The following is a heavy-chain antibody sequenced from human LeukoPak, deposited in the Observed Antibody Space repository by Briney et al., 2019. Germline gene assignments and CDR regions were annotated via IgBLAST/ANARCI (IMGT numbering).Heavy chain of an antibody. CDR1: GFTFTSSA. Sequence: SVKVSCKASGFTFTSSAVQWARQARGQRLEWIGWIVVGSGNTNYAQKFQERVTITRDMSTSTAYMELSSLRSEDTAVYYCAAWTTYYYDSSGITGGYWGQGTLVTVSS. CDR3: AAWTTYYYDSSGITGGY. J-gene: IGHJ4*02. CDR2: IVVGSGNT. V-gene: IGHV1-58*01. D-gene: IGHD3-22*01.